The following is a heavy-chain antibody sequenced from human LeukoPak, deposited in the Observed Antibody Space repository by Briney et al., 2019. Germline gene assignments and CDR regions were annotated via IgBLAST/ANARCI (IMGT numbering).Heavy chain of an antibody. CDR1: AYTFTGIY. D-gene: IGHD2-8*01. Sequence: SVKVSCKASAYTFTGIYIGWVRQAPGQGLEWMGWINPDSGVTRFAQKCQGRVTMTRDTSITTAFMELSRLRSDDTATYYCAREIMVATLDAFDIWGQGTMVTVSS. V-gene: IGHV1-2*02. J-gene: IGHJ3*02. CDR3: AREIMVATLDAFDI. CDR2: INPDSGVT.